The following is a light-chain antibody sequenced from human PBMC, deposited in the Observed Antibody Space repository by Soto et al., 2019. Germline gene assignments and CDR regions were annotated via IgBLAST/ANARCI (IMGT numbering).Light chain of an antibody. CDR1: QSVSSNH. CDR3: EQYVRSRA. CDR2: GGS. Sequence: VLTQTPRTLSYTPGDRATLSCMASQSVSSNHLAWYQQKPGQAPRLLIYGGSSRATGMPVRFSGSGSETDFTLTISRLEPEDFAVYYCEQYVRSRAFGEGAKVDIK. V-gene: IGKV3-20*01. J-gene: IGKJ1*01.